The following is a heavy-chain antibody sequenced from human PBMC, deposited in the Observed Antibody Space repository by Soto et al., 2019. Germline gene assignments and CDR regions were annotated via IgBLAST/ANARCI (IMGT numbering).Heavy chain of an antibody. J-gene: IGHJ5*02. Sequence: QSGGSLRLSCAASGFTFSSYGMHWVRQAPGKGLEWVAVIWYDGSNKYYADSVKGRFTISRDNSKNTLYLQMNSLRAEDTAVYYCARGLWFGEGNWFDPWGQGTLVNVSS. D-gene: IGHD3-10*01. CDR2: IWYDGSNK. CDR3: ARGLWFGEGNWFDP. CDR1: GFTFSSYG. V-gene: IGHV3-33*01.